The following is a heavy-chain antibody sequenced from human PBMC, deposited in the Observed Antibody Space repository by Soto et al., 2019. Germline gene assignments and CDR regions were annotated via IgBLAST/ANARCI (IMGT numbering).Heavy chain of an antibody. J-gene: IGHJ3*02. CDR2: ISSNGGST. CDR1: GFTFSSFA. V-gene: IGHV3-64D*06. Sequence: GGPLRLSCSAAGFTFSSFAIHWERQAPGKGLEYVSAISSNGGSTYYADSVKGRFTISRDNSKNTLYLQMSSLRAEDTAVYYCVKSKYCSSTSCPSDAFDICGQGTMVTVSS. D-gene: IGHD2-2*01. CDR3: VKSKYCSSTSCPSDAFDI.